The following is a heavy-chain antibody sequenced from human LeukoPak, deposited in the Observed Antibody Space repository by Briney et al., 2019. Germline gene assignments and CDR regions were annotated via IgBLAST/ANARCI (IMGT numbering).Heavy chain of an antibody. D-gene: IGHD3-16*02. CDR2: INHSGST. CDR3: ARGLIMITFGGVIVRTNWFDP. V-gene: IGHV4-34*01. Sequence: SETLSLTCAVYGGSFSGYYWSWIRQPPGKGLEWIGEINHSGSTNYNPSLKSRVTISVDMSKNQFSLKLSSVTAADTAVYYCARGLIMITFGGVIVRTNWFDPWGQGTLVTVSS. J-gene: IGHJ5*02. CDR1: GGSFSGYY.